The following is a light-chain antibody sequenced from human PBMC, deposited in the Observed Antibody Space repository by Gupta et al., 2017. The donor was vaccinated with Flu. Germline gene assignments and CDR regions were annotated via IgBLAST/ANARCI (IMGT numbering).Light chain of an antibody. V-gene: IGLV2-8*01. CDR1: SSDVGGYNY. CDR3: SSYAGSSNSVV. CDR2: EVD. J-gene: IGLJ3*02. Sequence: QSSLTQPPSASGSPGQSVTISCTGTSSDVGGYNYVSWYRQYTGKAPRSLIFEVDKRPSGVPDRLSGSKFGNTASLTVSGLQAEDEADYYCSSYAGSSNSVVFGGGTKLTVL.